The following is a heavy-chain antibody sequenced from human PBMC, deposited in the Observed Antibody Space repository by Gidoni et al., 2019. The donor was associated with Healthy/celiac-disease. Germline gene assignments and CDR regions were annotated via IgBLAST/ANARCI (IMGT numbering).Heavy chain of an antibody. CDR3: AREDIVVVVAATAGYYGMDV. CDR1: GYTFTSYY. D-gene: IGHD2-15*01. V-gene: IGHV1-46*01. J-gene: IGHJ6*02. Sequence: QVQLVQSGAEVKKPGASVKVSCKASGYTFTSYYMHWVRQAPGQGLEWMGIINPSGGSTSYAQKFQGRVTMTRDTSTSTVYMELSSLRSEDTAVYYCAREDIVVVVAATAGYYGMDVWGQGTTVTVSS. CDR2: INPSGGST.